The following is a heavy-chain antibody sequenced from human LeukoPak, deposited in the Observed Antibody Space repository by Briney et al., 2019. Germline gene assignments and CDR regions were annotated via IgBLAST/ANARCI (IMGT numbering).Heavy chain of an antibody. CDR1: GFTFSSYA. J-gene: IGHJ5*02. Sequence: GGSLRLSCAASGFTFSSYAMHWVRQAPGKGLEWVAVISYDGSNKYYADSVKGRFTISRDNSKNTLYLQMNSLRAEDTAVYYSARDLSIGWFDPWGQGTLVTVSS. CDR2: ISYDGSNK. CDR3: ARDLSIGWFDP. V-gene: IGHV3-30-3*01. D-gene: IGHD2-2*01.